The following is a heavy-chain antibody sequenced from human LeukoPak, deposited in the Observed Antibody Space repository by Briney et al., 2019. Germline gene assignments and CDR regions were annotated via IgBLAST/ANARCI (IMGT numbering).Heavy chain of an antibody. D-gene: IGHD6-13*01. CDR1: GFTFSSYW. Sequence: PGGSLRLSCAASGFTFSSYWMSWVRQAPGKGLEWVANIKQDGSEKYYVNSVKGRFTISRDNAKNSLYLQMNSLRAEDTAVYYCAREWQGGIAAAGTRIEGDYWGQGTLVAVSS. CDR2: IKQDGSEK. V-gene: IGHV3-7*01. CDR3: AREWQGGIAAAGTRIEGDY. J-gene: IGHJ4*02.